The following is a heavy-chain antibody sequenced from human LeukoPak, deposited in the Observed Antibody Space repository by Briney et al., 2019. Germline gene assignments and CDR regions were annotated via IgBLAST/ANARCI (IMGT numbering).Heavy chain of an antibody. CDR1: GGSISSYY. D-gene: IGHD1-26*01. J-gene: IGHJ2*01. V-gene: IGHV4-4*07. Sequence: TPSETLSLTCTVSGGSISSYYWSWIRQPAGKGLEWIGRIYTSGGINYNPSLKSRVTMSGDTSKKQFSLKLTSVTAADTAVYYCARERAYGWEPLPRYFDLWGRGTLVTVSS. CDR3: ARERAYGWEPLPRYFDL. CDR2: IYTSGGI.